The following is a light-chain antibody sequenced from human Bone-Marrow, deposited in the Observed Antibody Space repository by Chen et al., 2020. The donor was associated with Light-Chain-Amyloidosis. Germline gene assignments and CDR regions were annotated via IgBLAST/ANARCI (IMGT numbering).Light chain of an antibody. Sequence: SYVLTQPSSVSVAPGQTATIACGGNNIGSTSVHWYQQPPGQAPRLVVYDDSDRPSGIPELLSGSNSGNTATLTISRVEAGDEADYYCQVWDRSSDRPVFGGGTKLTVL. CDR3: QVWDRSSDRPV. CDR2: DDS. J-gene: IGLJ3*02. V-gene: IGLV3-21*02. CDR1: NIGSTS.